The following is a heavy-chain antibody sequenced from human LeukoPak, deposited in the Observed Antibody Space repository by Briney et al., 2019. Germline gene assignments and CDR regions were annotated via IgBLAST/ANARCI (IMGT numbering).Heavy chain of an antibody. CDR2: INPNSGGT. CDR1: GYTFTGYY. V-gene: IGHV1-2*02. CDR3: ARDYYSSGFDY. Sequence: ASVKVSCKASGYTFTGYYMHWVRQAPGQGLEWMGWINPNSGGTNYAQKFQGRVTMTRDTSISTAYMELNRLRSDNTAVYYCARDYYSSGFDYWGQGTLVTVSS. J-gene: IGHJ4*02. D-gene: IGHD6-19*01.